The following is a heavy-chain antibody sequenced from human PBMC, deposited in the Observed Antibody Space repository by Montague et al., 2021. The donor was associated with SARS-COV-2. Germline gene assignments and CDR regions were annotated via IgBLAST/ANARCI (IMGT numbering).Heavy chain of an antibody. CDR2: IYYSGYT. J-gene: IGHJ5*02. Sequence: SETLSLTCTVSGGSITTTSHYWGWIRQPPGKGLEWIGSIYYSGYTHYSPSLKTRLTLSVDTSTNQFSLKLSSVTAADTAVYHCARLGPGPQGEESWGQGTVVIVSS. D-gene: IGHD3-16*01. V-gene: IGHV4-39*01. CDR1: GGSITTTSHY. CDR3: ARLGPGPQGEES.